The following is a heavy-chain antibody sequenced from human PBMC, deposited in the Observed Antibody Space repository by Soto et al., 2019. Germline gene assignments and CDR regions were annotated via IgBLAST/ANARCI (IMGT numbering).Heavy chain of an antibody. CDR1: GGSIRSGGYY. J-gene: IGHJ6*02. V-gene: IGHV4-31*03. CDR2: IFDSGST. D-gene: IGHD2-21*02. CDR3: ARYVVTTYGLDV. Sequence: QVQLQESGPGLVKPSQTLSLTCTVSGGSIRSGGYYWSWIRQHPGKGLEWIGYIFDSGSTFYNPSLESRVTISVDTSKNQFSLKLTSVTAADTAVYYCARYVVTTYGLDVWGQGTTVTVSS.